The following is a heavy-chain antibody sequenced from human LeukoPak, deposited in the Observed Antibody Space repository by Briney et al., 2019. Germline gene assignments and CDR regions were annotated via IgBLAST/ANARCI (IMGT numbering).Heavy chain of an antibody. CDR2: ISTSGAGT. Sequence: KTGGSLRLSCAASGFSFSNYVMSWVRQTPGKGLEWVSVISTSGAGTYHAESAKGRFTISRDNSKNTVYLQMNSLRAEDTAVYHCAKDRLDGAAAEYWGQGTLVTVSS. CDR1: GFSFSNYV. D-gene: IGHD6-13*01. J-gene: IGHJ4*02. CDR3: AKDRLDGAAAEY. V-gene: IGHV3-23*01.